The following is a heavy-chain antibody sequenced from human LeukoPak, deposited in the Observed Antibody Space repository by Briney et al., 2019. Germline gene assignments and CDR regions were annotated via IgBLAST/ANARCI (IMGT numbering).Heavy chain of an antibody. D-gene: IGHD4-23*01. CDR1: GGSISSYY. CDR3: ARGPGGYGGNGGGHY. J-gene: IGHJ4*02. V-gene: IGHV4-59*01. CDR2: IYYSGST. Sequence: SETLSLTCTVAGGSISSYYWSWIRQPPGKGLEWIGYIYYSGSTNYNPSLKSRVTISVDTSKNQFSLKLSSVTAADTAVYYCARGPGGYGGNGGGHYWGQGTLVTVSS.